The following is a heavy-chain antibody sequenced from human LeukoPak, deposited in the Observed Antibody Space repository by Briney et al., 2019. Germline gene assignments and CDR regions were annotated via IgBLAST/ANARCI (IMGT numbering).Heavy chain of an antibody. D-gene: IGHD3-22*01. J-gene: IGHJ4*02. CDR3: ASYYWYYYDSSGYSAFDY. CDR1: GGSISSSSYY. CDR2: IYYSGST. Sequence: SETLSLTCTVSGGSISSSSYYWGWIRQPPGKGLEWIGSIYYSGSTYYNPSLKSRVTISVDTSKNQFSLKLSSVTAADTAVYYCASYYWYYYDSSGYSAFDYRGQGTLVTVSS. V-gene: IGHV4-39*01.